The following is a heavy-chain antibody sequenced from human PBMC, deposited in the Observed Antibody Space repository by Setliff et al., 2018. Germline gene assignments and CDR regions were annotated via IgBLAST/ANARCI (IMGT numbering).Heavy chain of an antibody. Sequence: KPSETLSLTCAVSGGSISSGSYYWSWIRQPAGKGLEWVGRLHTSGSTNYNPSLKSRVTISVDTSKNHFSLNLTSVTAADTAVYYCARGRMRGSCSGPSCTYDPFDIWGQGTPVTVSS. J-gene: IGHJ3*02. D-gene: IGHD2-2*01. CDR2: LHTSGST. V-gene: IGHV4-61*02. CDR3: ARGRMRGSCSGPSCTYDPFDI. CDR1: GGSISSGSYY.